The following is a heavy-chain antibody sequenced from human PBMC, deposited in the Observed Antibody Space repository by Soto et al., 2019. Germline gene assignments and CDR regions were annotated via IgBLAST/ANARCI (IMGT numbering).Heavy chain of an antibody. CDR1: GFSLSNYG. CDR3: AKELVTTSSYRD. D-gene: IGHD2-21*02. Sequence: QVQLVESGGGVVQPGRSLRLSCAGSGFSLSNYGMHWVRQAPGKGLEWVAVISFDGNSKYYADSVKGRFTISRDGSKNTLYLHRDSVGAEDTAEYYCAKELVTTSSYRDWGQGTLVIVSS. V-gene: IGHV3-30*18. CDR2: ISFDGNSK. J-gene: IGHJ4*02.